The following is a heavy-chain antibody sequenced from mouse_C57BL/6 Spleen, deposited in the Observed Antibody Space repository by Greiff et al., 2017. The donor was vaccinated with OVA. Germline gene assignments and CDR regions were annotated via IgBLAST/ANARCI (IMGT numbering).Heavy chain of an antibody. Sequence: VKLMESDAELVKPGASVKISCKVSGYTFTDHTIHWVKQRPEQGLEWIGYIYPRDGSTKYNEKFKGKATLTVDKSSSTASLQLISLSSEDSAFYFCARSATSWFAYWGQGTLVTVSA. CDR3: ARSATSWFAY. CDR2: IYPRDGST. V-gene: IGHV1-78*01. CDR1: GYTFTDHT. J-gene: IGHJ3*01.